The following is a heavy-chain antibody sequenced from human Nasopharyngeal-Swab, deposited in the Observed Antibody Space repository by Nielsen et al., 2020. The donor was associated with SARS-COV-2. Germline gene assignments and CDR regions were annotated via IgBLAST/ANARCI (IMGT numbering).Heavy chain of an antibody. CDR3: ARDAARSWYNWFDP. V-gene: IGHV3-9*01. CDR2: ICWNSGTI. J-gene: IGHJ5*02. CDR1: GFTFDDYA. Sequence: SLKISCAASGFTFDDYAMHWVRQAPGKGLEWVAGICWNSGTIGYADSVKGRFTISRDNAKNSLFLQMNSLRTEDTALYYCARDAARSWYNWFDPWGQGTLVTVSS. D-gene: IGHD6-13*01.